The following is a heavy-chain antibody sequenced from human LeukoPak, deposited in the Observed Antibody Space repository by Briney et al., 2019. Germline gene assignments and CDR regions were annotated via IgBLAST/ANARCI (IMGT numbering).Heavy chain of an antibody. D-gene: IGHD4-23*01. CDR2: INPNSGDT. V-gene: IGHV1-2*06. CDR3: ACWGGGNQGH. Sequence: ASVKVSCKASGYTFTSYGISWVRQAPGQGLEWMGRINPNSGDTIYAQNFQGRVTVTRDTSISTAYMELSRLRSDDTAVYYCACWGGGNQGHWGQGTLVTVPS. J-gene: IGHJ4*02. CDR1: GYTFTSYG.